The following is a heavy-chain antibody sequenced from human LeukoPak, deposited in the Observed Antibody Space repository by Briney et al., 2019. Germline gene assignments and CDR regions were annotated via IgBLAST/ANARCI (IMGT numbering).Heavy chain of an antibody. Sequence: GGSLRLSCAASGFTFSSYGMEWVRQAPGRGLEWVALIWYDGSNKYYADSVKGRFTISRDNSKNTLFLQMNSLRAEDTAVYFCARTVDRPNYYYYGMDVWGQGTTVTVSS. CDR1: GFTFSSYG. CDR3: ARTVDRPNYYYYGMDV. D-gene: IGHD3-9*01. CDR2: IWYDGSNK. J-gene: IGHJ6*02. V-gene: IGHV3-33*01.